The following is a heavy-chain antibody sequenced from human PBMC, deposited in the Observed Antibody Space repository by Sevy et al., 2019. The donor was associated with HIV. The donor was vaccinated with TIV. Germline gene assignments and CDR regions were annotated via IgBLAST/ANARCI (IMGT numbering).Heavy chain of an antibody. CDR3: AREDGSRQYFRY. J-gene: IGHJ1*01. V-gene: IGHV3-48*03. D-gene: IGHD6-13*01. Sequence: GGSLRLSCVASGFTFSSYEMNWVRQAPGKGLEWVSHISNSGSIIYYEDSVKGRFTISRDNAKNSLYLQMNSLRAEDTAVYYCAREDGSRQYFRYWGQGTLVTVSS. CDR2: ISNSGSII. CDR1: GFTFSSYE.